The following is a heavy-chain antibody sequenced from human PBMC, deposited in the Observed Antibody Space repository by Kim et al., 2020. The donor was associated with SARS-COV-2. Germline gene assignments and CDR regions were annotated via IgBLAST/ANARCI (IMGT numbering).Heavy chain of an antibody. V-gene: IGHV3-23*01. CDR3: AKDLLIPPQNSWFGELLKPSFDY. CDR2: ISGSGGST. D-gene: IGHD3-10*01. Sequence: GGSLRLSCAASGFTFSSYAMSWVRQAPGKGLEWVSAISGSGGSTYYADSVKGRFTISRDNSKNTLYLQMNSLRAEDTAVYYCAKDLLIPPQNSWFGELLKPSFDYWGQGTLVTVSS. CDR1: GFTFSSYA. J-gene: IGHJ4*02.